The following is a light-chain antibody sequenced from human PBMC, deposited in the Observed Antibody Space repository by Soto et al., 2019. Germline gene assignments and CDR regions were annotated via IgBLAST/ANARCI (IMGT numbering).Light chain of an antibody. CDR1: QSVRSSH. CDR3: KHYGSSPLLT. CDR2: GAS. V-gene: IGKV3-20*01. J-gene: IGKJ4*01. Sequence: ENVLTQSPGTLSLSPGERATLSCRASQSVRSSHLAWYQQKPGQAPRLLIYGASSRATGIPDRFTGSGSGTDFTLTIIRLEPEDFAVYYCKHYGSSPLLTLGGGTKVDIK.